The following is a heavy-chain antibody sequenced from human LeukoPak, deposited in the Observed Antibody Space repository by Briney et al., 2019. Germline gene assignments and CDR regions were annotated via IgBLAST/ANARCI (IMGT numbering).Heavy chain of an antibody. CDR1: GGSISSNNYY. CDR2: IYYSGRT. D-gene: IGHD1-26*01. V-gene: IGHV4-39*02. CDR3: AKWGWDGKSANFDH. Sequence: KPSETLSLTCTVSGGSISSNNYYWGWIRQPPGKGLEYIGSIYYSGRTYYNPSLKSRVTISVETSKNHFSLKLSSVTAADTAVYYCAKWGWDGKSANFDHWGQGTLVTVSS. J-gene: IGHJ4*02.